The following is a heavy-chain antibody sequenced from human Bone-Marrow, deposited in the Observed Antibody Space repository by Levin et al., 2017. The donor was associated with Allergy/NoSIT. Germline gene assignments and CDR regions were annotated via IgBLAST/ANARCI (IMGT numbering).Heavy chain of an antibody. D-gene: IGHD2-21*02. CDR1: GLSFINSD. CDR2: IGRSGDT. V-gene: IGHV3-69-1*01. CDR3: VRGVTANLGL. Sequence: GGSLRLSCVVSGLSFINSDMNWVRQDPGKALEWISYIGRSGDTFYADSVKGRFTVSRDNAQSSMYLQMNSLRVEDTGVYYCVRGVTANLGLWGQGTLVTVSS. J-gene: IGHJ4*02.